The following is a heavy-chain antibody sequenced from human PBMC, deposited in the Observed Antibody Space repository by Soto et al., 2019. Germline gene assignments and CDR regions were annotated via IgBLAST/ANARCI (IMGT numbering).Heavy chain of an antibody. J-gene: IGHJ5*02. CDR2: IYWDDDK. CDR1: GFSLSTSGVG. CDR3: AHRPYSYDYEDWFDP. V-gene: IGHV2-5*02. D-gene: IGHD5-18*01. Sequence: QITLKESGPTLVKPTQTLTLTCTFSGFSLSTSGVGVGWIRQPPGKALEWLALIYWDDDKRYSPSLKSRLTITKATSKNQVVLTMTNMDPVDTATYYCAHRPYSYDYEDWFDPWGQGTLVTVSS.